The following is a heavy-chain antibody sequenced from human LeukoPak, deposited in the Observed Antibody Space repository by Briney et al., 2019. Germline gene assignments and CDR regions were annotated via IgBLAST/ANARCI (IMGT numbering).Heavy chain of an antibody. CDR3: ARRRPGDYVWGSYRNGDYFDY. Sequence: SETLSLTCTVSGGSISGYYWSWIRQPPGKGLEWIGEINHSGSTNYNPSLKSRVTISVDTSKNQFSLKLSSVTAADTAVYYCARRRPGDYVWGSYRNGDYFDYWGQGTLVTVSS. V-gene: IGHV4-34*01. D-gene: IGHD3-16*02. CDR2: INHSGST. J-gene: IGHJ4*02. CDR1: GGSISGYY.